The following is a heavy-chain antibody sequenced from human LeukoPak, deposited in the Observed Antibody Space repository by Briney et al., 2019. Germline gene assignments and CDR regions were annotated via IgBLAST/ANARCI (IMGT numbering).Heavy chain of an antibody. CDR1: GFTFSSYA. CDR3: AKKRRVLREFDG. CDR2: ISGSGGST. D-gene: IGHD4/OR15-4a*01. Sequence: GGSLSLSCAASGFTFSSYAMSWVRQAPGKGLEWVSAISGSGGSTYYADSEKGRITISSDNSKNTLYLQMNSLRAEDTAVYYCAKKRRVLREFDGWGEGTLVTVSS. V-gene: IGHV3-23*01. J-gene: IGHJ4*02.